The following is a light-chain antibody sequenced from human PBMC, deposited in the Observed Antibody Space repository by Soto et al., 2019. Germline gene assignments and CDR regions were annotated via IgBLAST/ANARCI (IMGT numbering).Light chain of an antibody. CDR1: QGISSY. J-gene: IGKJ4*01. CDR3: QQYYSYLPLT. CDR2: AAS. V-gene: IGKV1-8*01. Sequence: AIRMTQSPSSLSASTGDRVTITCRASQGISSYLAWYQQKPGKPPKLLIYAASTLQSGVPSRFSVSGSGTDFTLTISCLQSEDFATYYCQQYYSYLPLTFGGGTKVEIK.